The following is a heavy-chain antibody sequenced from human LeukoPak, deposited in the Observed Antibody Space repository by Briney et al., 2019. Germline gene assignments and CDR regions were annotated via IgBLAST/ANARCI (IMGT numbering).Heavy chain of an antibody. CDR3: ARHLTDGDYGYYYYMDV. V-gene: IGHV5-51*01. CDR1: GYSFTSYW. J-gene: IGHJ6*03. D-gene: IGHD4-17*01. Sequence: GESLKISCKGSGYSFTSYWIGWVRQMPGKGLEWMGIIYPGDSDTRYSPSFQGQVTISADKSISTAYLQWSSLKASDTAMYYCARHLTDGDYGYYYYMDVWGKGTTVTISS. CDR2: IYPGDSDT.